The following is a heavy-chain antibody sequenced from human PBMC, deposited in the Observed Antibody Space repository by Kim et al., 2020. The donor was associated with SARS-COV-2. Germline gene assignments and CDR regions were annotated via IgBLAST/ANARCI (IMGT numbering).Heavy chain of an antibody. CDR3: ARGLFDPPDY. V-gene: IGHV1-2*02. Sequence: ASVKVSCKASGYSFTGYYIHWVRQAPGQGLEWMGWINPNSDVTNYAQKFPGRVTMTRDTSISTAYMELSSLIFDDTAVYYCARGLFDPPDYWGQGTLVTVS. J-gene: IGHJ4*02. CDR2: INPNSDVT. CDR1: GYSFTGYY.